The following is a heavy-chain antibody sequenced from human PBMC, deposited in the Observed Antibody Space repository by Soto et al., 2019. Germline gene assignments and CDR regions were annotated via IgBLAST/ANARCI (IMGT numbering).Heavy chain of an antibody. J-gene: IGHJ4*02. D-gene: IGHD3-22*01. V-gene: IGHV3-11*06. CDR2: ISSSSSYT. CDR3: ARARAYYYDSSGYPPAFDY. CDR1: GFTFSDYY. Sequence: GGSLRLSCAASGFTFSDYYMSCIRQAPGKGLEWASYISSSSSYTNYADSVKGRFTISRDNATNSLYLQMNSLRAEDTAVYYCARARAYYYDSSGYPPAFDYWGQGTLVTVSS.